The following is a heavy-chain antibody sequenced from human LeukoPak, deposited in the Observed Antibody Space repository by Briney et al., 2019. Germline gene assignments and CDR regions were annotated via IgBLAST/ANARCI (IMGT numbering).Heavy chain of an antibody. CDR1: GYTFTSYD. V-gene: IGHV1-8*01. J-gene: IGHJ3*02. D-gene: IGHD6-13*01. CDR3: ARVRSTWWIPENDVFDI. CDR2: MSPNNGNT. Sequence: GASVKLSCKASGYTFTSYDINWVRQATGQGPEWMGWMSPNNGNTGYAQKFQGRVTMTRNTSISTAYLELSSLRSEDRAVYYCARVRSTWWIPENDVFDIWGQGTMVTVSS.